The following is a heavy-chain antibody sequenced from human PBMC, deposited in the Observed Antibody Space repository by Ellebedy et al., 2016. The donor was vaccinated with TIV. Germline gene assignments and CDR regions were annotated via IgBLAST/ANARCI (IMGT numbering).Heavy chain of an antibody. J-gene: IGHJ6*02. Sequence: SVKVSCXASGGTFSSYAISWVRQAPGQGLEWMGGIIPIFGTANYAQKFQARVTITADKSTSTAYMELSSLRSEDTAVYYCAGAADRGFTYYYYGMDVWGQGTTVTVSS. CDR1: GGTFSSYA. D-gene: IGHD2-2*01. CDR3: AGAADRGFTYYYYGMDV. CDR2: IIPIFGTA. V-gene: IGHV1-69*06.